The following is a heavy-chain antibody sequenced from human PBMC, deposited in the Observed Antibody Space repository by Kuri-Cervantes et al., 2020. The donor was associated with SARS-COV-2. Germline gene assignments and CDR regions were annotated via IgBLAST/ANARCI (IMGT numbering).Heavy chain of an antibody. Sequence: GESLKISCAASGFTVSTNYMSWVRQAPGKGLEWVSIIYSGGTTYYADSVKGRFTISRGNSKNTVNLQMNSLRGEDTALYYCARAGYSTGWFPDWYFDLWGRGTLVTVSS. V-gene: IGHV3-53*01. CDR3: ARAGYSTGWFPDWYFDL. CDR1: GFTVSTNY. CDR2: IYSGGTT. D-gene: IGHD6-19*01. J-gene: IGHJ2*01.